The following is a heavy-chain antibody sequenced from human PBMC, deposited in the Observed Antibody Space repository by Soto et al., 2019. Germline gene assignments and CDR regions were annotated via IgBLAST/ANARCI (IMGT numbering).Heavy chain of an antibody. V-gene: IGHV1-69*13. D-gene: IGHD3-10*01. J-gene: IGHJ5*02. CDR2: IIPIFGTA. CDR3: ARARLWFGELYGWFDP. Sequence: ASVKVSCKASGGTFSSYAISWVRQAPGQGLEWMGGIIPIFGTANYAQKFQGRVTITADESTSTAYMELSSLRSEDTAVYYCARARLWFGELYGWFDPWGQGTLVTVSS. CDR1: GGTFSSYA.